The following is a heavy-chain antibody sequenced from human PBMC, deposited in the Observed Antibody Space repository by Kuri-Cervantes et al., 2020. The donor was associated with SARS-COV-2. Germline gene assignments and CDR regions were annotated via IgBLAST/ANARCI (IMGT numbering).Heavy chain of an antibody. D-gene: IGHD6-13*01. Sequence: ASVTVSCMASGYTFTSYYMHWVRQAPGQGLEWMGIINPSGDSTSYAQKFQGRVTMTRDTSTSTVYMELSSLRSEDTAVYYCARDSWYSSSWYRIDYWGQGTLVTVSS. CDR3: ARDSWYSSSWYRIDY. J-gene: IGHJ4*02. V-gene: IGHV1-46*01. CDR2: INPSGDST. CDR1: GYTFTSYY.